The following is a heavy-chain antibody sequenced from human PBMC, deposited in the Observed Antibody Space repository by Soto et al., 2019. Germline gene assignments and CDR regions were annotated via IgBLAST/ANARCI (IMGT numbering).Heavy chain of an antibody. CDR3: ARTVAGYFDS. V-gene: IGHV1-18*01. D-gene: IGHD6-19*01. CDR1: GYTFTSSG. CDR2: ISTYNGDT. Sequence: QVQLVQSGAEVKKPGASVKVSCKASGYTFTSSGISWVRQAPGQGPEWMGWISTYNGDTNYAQKFQGRLTMTTDTSTSTAHMDLRSLRSDDRAVYYCARTVAGYFDSWGQGTLVTVSS. J-gene: IGHJ4*02.